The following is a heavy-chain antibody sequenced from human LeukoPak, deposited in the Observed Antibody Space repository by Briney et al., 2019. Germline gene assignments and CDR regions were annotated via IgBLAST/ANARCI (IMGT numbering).Heavy chain of an antibody. CDR1: GFTFSSYW. J-gene: IGHJ4*02. CDR2: IKQDGSEK. Sequence: PGGSLRLSCAASGFTFSSYWMSWVRQAPGKGLEWVANIKQDGSEKYYVDSVKGRFTISRDNAKNSLYLQMNSLRAEDTAVYYCARRGVPAAMSTYYFDYWGQGTLVTVSS. CDR3: ARRGVPAAMSTYYFDY. D-gene: IGHD2-2*01. V-gene: IGHV3-7*01.